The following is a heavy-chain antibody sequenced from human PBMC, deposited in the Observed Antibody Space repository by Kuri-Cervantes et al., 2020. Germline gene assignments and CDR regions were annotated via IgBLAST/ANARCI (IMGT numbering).Heavy chain of an antibody. CDR1: GGSISSSSYY. D-gene: IGHD6-19*01. Sequence: SETLSLTCTVSGGSISSSSYYWGWIRQPPGKGLEWIGYIYYSGSTNYNPSLKSRVTISVDTSKNQFSLKLSSVTAADTAVYYCARARRSIAVAGAIDYRGQGTLVTVSS. CDR3: ARARRSIAVAGAIDY. J-gene: IGHJ4*02. V-gene: IGHV4-61*05. CDR2: IYYSGST.